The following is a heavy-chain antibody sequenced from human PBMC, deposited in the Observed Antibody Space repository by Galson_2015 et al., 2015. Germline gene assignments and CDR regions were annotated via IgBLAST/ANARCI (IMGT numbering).Heavy chain of an antibody. D-gene: IGHD2-2*01. CDR2: ISYDGSNK. J-gene: IGHJ4*02. Sequence: SLRLSCAASGFTFSSYAMHWVRQAPGKGLEWVAVISYDGSNKYYAGSVKGRFTISRDNSKNTLYLQMNSLRAEDTAVYYCASVGFYQLPPWFDYWGQGTLVTVSS. CDR3: ASVGFYQLPPWFDY. CDR1: GFTFSSYA. V-gene: IGHV3-30*01.